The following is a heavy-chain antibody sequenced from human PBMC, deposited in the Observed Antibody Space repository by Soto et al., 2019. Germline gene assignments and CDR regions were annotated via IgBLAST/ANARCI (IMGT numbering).Heavy chain of an antibody. V-gene: IGHV3-23*01. CDR2: ISGSGGST. CDR1: GFTFSSYA. J-gene: IGHJ6*02. D-gene: IGHD3-16*02. Sequence: GGSLRLACAASGFTFSSYAMSWVGQAPGKGLEWVSAISGSGGSTYYADSVKGRFTISRDNSKNTLYLQMNSLRAEDTAVYYCAKDLDYDYVWGSYRPSSYGMHVWGPATTVTVSS. CDR3: AKDLDYDYVWGSYRPSSYGMHV.